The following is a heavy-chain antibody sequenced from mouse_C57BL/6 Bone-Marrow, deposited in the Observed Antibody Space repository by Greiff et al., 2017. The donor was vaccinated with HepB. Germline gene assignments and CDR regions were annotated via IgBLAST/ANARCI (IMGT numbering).Heavy chain of an antibody. D-gene: IGHD1-1*01. J-gene: IGHJ4*01. V-gene: IGHV7-1*01. CDR1: GFTFSDFY. Sequence: EVKLVESGGGLVQSGRSLRLSCATSGFTFSDFYMEWVRQAPGKGLEWIAASRNKANDYTTEYSASVKGRFIVSRDTSQSILYLQMNALRAEDTAIYYCARGGYGSSYGDYAMDYWGQGTSVTVSS. CDR3: ARGGYGSSYGDYAMDY. CDR2: SRNKANDYTT.